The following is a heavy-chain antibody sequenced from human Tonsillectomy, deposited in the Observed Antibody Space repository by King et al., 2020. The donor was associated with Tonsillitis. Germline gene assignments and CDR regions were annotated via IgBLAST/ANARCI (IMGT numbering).Heavy chain of an antibody. J-gene: IGHJ6*03. CDR1: SGSLSGYY. Sequence: VQLPQWGASLLKPSETLSLTCAVYSGSLSGYYWSWIRQPPGKGLEWIGEINHSGSTNYNPSLKSRVTTSGDTSKNQFSLKLTSVTAADTAVYYCARGHVLSIVASEGASYHMDVWGKGTTVIVSS. CDR2: INHSGST. CDR3: ARGHVLSIVASEGASYHMDV. V-gene: IGHV4-34*01. D-gene: IGHD1-26*01.